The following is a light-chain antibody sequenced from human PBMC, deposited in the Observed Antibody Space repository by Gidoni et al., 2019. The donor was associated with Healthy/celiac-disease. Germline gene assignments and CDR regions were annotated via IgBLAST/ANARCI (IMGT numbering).Light chain of an antibody. CDR1: QSVLYSSNNKNY. Sequence: DIGMNQSPDPLAVSRGERATINCKSSQSVLYSSNNKNYLAWYQQKPGQPPKLLIYWASTRESGVPDRFSGSGSGTDFTLTISSLQAEDVAVYYCQQYYSTPYTFGQGTKLEIK. CDR3: QQYYSTPYT. CDR2: WAS. V-gene: IGKV4-1*01. J-gene: IGKJ2*01.